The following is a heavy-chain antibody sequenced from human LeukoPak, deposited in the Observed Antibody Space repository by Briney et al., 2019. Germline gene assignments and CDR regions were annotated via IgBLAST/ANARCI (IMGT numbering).Heavy chain of an antibody. J-gene: IGHJ6*02. V-gene: IGHV3-7*01. CDR3: ARDLASEWLFPMFREYAYYYGMDV. CDR1: GFTFSSYW. CDR2: IKQDGSGK. Sequence: PGGSLRLSCAASGFTFSSYWMSWVRQAPGKGLEWVANIKQDGSGKYYVDSVKGRFTISRDNAKNSLYLQMNSLRAEDTAVYYCARDLASEWLFPMFREYAYYYGMDVWGQGTTVTVSS. D-gene: IGHD3-3*01.